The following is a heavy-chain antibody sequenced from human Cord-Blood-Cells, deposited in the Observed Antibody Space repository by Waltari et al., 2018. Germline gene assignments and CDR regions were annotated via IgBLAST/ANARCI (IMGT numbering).Heavy chain of an antibody. CDR1: GGSLSSYY. V-gene: IGHV4-59*01. Sequence: QVQLQESGPGLVKPSETLYLTCTVSGGSLSSYYWSWLRQPPGKGLEWIGYIYYSGSTNYNPALKSRVTMSVDTSKNPFSLKLSSVTAADTAVYYCASPSGSGSYYNAFDIWGQWTMVTVSS. CDR3: ASPSGSGSYYNAFDI. CDR2: IYYSGST. D-gene: IGHD3-10*01. J-gene: IGHJ3*02.